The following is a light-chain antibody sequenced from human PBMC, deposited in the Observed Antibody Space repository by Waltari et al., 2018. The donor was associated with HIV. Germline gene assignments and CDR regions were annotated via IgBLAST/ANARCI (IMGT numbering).Light chain of an antibody. J-gene: IGLJ3*02. CDR3: QSYDNNNRV. CDR2: ENS. Sequence: NFLRTQPNSVSDSPEKTVITSCTRSSGRIEPNYVHWYQQRPDSTPTTLIFENSQRPSGVPSRFSGSIDSPSSSASRTSSGRKTEDEADYYCQSYDNNNRVFGGGTKLTVL. CDR1: SGRIEPNY. V-gene: IGLV6-57*01.